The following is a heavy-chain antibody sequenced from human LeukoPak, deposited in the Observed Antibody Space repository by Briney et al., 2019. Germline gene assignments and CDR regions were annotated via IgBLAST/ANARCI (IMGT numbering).Heavy chain of an antibody. D-gene: IGHD2-21*01. J-gene: IGHJ4*02. CDR2: VYYRGST. V-gene: IGHV4-59*01. CDR3: ARSYGDYLNFDY. CDR1: GGSISSYY. Sequence: SETLSLTCTVSGGSISSYYWSWIRQPPGKGLEWIGYVYYRGSTNCNPSLKSRVTISVDTSKNQFSLNLTSVTAADTAMYYCARSYGDYLNFDYWGQGSLVTVSS.